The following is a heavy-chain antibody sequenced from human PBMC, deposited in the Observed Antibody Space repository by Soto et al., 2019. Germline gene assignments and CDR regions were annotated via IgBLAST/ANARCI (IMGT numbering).Heavy chain of an antibody. V-gene: IGHV4-59*01. CDR3: ARVVDYYGSGSYYLDY. Sequence: QVQLQESGPGLVKPSETLSLTCTVSGGSISSYYWSWIRQPPGKGLEWIGYIYYSGSTNYNPSLKSRVTISGDTSKNQFSLKLSSVTAADTAVYYCARVVDYYGSGSYYLDYWGQGTLVTVSS. CDR2: IYYSGST. D-gene: IGHD3-10*01. CDR1: GGSISSYY. J-gene: IGHJ4*02.